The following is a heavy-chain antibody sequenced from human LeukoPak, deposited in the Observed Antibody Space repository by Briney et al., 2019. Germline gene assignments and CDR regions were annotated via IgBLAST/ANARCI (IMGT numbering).Heavy chain of an antibody. CDR2: IYHSGST. CDR1: GGSISSDY. D-gene: IGHD2-15*01. Sequence: SETLSLTCTVSGGSISSDYWSWIRQPPGKGLEWIGYIYHSGSTYYNPSLKSRVTISVDRSKNQFSLKLSSVTAADTAVYYCARDGGGKGDYYYYYYMDVRGKGTTVTVSS. J-gene: IGHJ6*03. CDR3: ARDGGGKGDYYYYYYMDV. V-gene: IGHV4-59*12.